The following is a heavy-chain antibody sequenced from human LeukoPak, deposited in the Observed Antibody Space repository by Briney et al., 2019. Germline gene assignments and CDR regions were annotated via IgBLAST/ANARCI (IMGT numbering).Heavy chain of an antibody. V-gene: IGHV3-21*01. D-gene: IGHD1-26*01. CDR3: AREDSGSDDPGSFDI. CDR1: GFTFSNYR. Sequence: GGSLRLSCAASGFTFSNYRMNWVRQAPGKGLEWVSSISVNRSYIYYADSVKGRFTISRDNANSSLSLQMHSLRAEDTSVYYCAREDSGSDDPGSFDIWGQGTLVTVSS. CDR2: ISVNRSYI. J-gene: IGHJ3*02.